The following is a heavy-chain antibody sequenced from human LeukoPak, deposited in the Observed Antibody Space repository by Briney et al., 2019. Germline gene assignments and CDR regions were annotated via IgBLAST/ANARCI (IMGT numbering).Heavy chain of an antibody. V-gene: IGHV1-69*05. CDR3: ARGALGSSLSYYMDV. D-gene: IGHD6-6*01. J-gene: IGHJ6*03. CDR2: IIPMFGTA. CDR1: GGTFSSYG. Sequence: GASVKVSCKASGGTFSSYGISWVRQAPGQGLEWMGGIIPMFGTANYAQKLQGRVTITTDESTSTAYMELSSLRSEDTAVYYCARGALGSSLSYYMDVWGKGTTVTVSS.